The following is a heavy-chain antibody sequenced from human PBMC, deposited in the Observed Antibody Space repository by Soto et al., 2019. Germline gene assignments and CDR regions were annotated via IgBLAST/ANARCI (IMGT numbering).Heavy chain of an antibody. V-gene: IGHV4-59*01. J-gene: IGHJ6*02. Sequence: QVQLQESGPGLVKPSETLSLTCTVSGGSISSYYWSWIRQSPGEGLEWIGYIHYSGSTKSNPSLKSRVTISVDTSRNQVSLKLSSVTAADSAVYFCARARYQLLHPYYYGMDVWGQGTTVTVSS. CDR3: ARARYQLLHPYYYGMDV. D-gene: IGHD2-2*01. CDR1: GGSISSYY. CDR2: IHYSGST.